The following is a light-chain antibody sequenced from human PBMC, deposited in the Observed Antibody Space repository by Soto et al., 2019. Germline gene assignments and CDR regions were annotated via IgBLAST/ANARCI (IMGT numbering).Light chain of an antibody. V-gene: IGKV3-20*01. CDR3: QQYGRSGT. CDR1: QSISRTY. CDR2: ATS. J-gene: IGKJ1*01. Sequence: EIVLTQCTGTLSLSPGEGATLSCRGSQSISRTYLAWYQQKPVQAPRLLIYATSSRATGIPDRFSGSGSGTDFTLTISRLEPEDFAVYYCQQYGRSGTFGQGTKVDIK.